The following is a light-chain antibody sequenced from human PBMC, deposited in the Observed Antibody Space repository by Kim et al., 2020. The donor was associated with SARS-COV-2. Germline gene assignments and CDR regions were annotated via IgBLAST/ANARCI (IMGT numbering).Light chain of an antibody. CDR1: QSVTSSN. CDR3: QQYGSSVET. V-gene: IGKV3-20*01. J-gene: IGKJ1*01. CDR2: GAS. Sequence: EIVLTQSPGTLSLSPGERATLSYRASQSVTSSNKLAWYQQKPGQAPRLLIYGASSRATGIPDRFSGSGSGTDFTLTISRLEPEDFAVYYCQQYGSSVETFGQGTKVDIK.